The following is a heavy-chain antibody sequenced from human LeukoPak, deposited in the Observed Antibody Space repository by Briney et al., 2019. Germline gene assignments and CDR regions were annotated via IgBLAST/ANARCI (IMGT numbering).Heavy chain of an antibody. CDR2: INWNGDGT. V-gene: IGHV3-20*04. CDR1: GFTFDDYG. Sequence: AGGSLRLSCAASGFTFDDYGMSWVRQAPGKGLEWVSGINWNGDGTGYADSVKGRFTISRDNAKNSLYLQMNSLRAGDTALYYCARASSTGYSHAFDIWGQGTMVTVS. CDR3: ARASSTGYSHAFDI. J-gene: IGHJ3*02. D-gene: IGHD3-22*01.